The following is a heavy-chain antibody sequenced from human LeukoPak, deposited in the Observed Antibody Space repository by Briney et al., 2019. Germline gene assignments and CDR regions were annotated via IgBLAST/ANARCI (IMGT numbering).Heavy chain of an antibody. J-gene: IGHJ4*02. V-gene: IGHV3-30*02. Sequence: GGSLRLSCAACGFRFSSYDIHWVRQAPGKGLEWVTFIESDGTKEYYADSVKGRFTISRDNSKNTVYVQMNTLRAEDTAVYYCAKEGSGWYYLDYWGQGTVVTVSS. CDR1: GFRFSSYD. CDR2: IESDGTKE. CDR3: AKEGSGWYYLDY. D-gene: IGHD6-19*01.